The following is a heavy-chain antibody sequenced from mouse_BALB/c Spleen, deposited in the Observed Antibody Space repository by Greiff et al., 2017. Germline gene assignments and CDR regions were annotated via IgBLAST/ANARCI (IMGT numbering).Heavy chain of an antibody. D-gene: IGHD1-1*01. Sequence: QVQLQQSGAELMKPGASVKISCKATGYTFSSYWIEWVKQRPGHGLEWIGEILPGSGSTNYNEKFKGKATFTADTSSNTAYMQLSSLTSEDSAVYYCARSSGSSSYYFDYWGQGTTLTVSS. CDR2: ILPGSGST. V-gene: IGHV1-9*01. J-gene: IGHJ2*01. CDR1: GYTFSSYW. CDR3: ARSSGSSSYYFDY.